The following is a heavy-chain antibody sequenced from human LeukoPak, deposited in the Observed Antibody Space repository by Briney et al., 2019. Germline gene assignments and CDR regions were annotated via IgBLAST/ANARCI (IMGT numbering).Heavy chain of an antibody. CDR1: GYTFTSYG. CDR2: ISAYNGDT. D-gene: IGHD6-19*01. J-gene: IGHJ3*02. V-gene: IGHV1-18*01. CDR3: ARGLQENLAWLQAFSAFDI. Sequence: ASVKVSCKASGYTFTSYGISWVRQAPGQGVEGMGWISAYNGDTNYAQKLQGRVTMTTDTSTSTAYMELRSLRSDDTAVYYCARGLQENLAWLQAFSAFDIWGQGTMVTVSS.